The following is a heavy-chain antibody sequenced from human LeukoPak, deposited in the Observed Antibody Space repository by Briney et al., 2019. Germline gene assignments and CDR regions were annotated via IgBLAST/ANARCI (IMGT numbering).Heavy chain of an antibody. CDR2: FYTSGSD. D-gene: IGHD2-2*01. CDR3: ARGGGASHSDY. CDR1: GYSISSSY. J-gene: IGHJ4*02. V-gene: IGHV4-4*07. Sequence: PSVTLSFTCTVSGYSISSSYWIWIRHRAGKGLQWFGHFYTSGSDYYNPSHKSRVSMSVDTSKTQLSLKLTSVTAADTAVYYCARGGGASHSDYWGQGILVTVSS.